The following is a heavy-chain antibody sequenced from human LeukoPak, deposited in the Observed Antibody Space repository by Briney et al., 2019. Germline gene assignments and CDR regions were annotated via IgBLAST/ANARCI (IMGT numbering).Heavy chain of an antibody. D-gene: IGHD2-2*01. V-gene: IGHV4-59*01. CDR1: GGSISSYY. CDR3: ASCAGTSCYYYYYMDV. CDR2: IYYSGST. Sequence: PSETLSLTCTLSGGSISSYYWSWIRQPPGKGLEWIGYIYYSGSTNYNPSLKSRVTISVDTSKNQFSLKLSSVTAADTAVYYCASCAGTSCYYYYYMDVWGKGTTVTVSS. J-gene: IGHJ6*03.